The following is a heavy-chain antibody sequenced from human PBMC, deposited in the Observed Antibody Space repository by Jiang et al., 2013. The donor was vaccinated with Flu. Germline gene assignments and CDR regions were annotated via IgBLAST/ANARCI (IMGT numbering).Heavy chain of an antibody. J-gene: IGHJ5*02. CDR3: ARGDSSGWYVGDDSERYNWFDP. CDR1: GGSISSYY. V-gene: IGHV4-59*01. Sequence: GLVKPSETLSLTCTVSGGSISSYYWSWIRQPPGKGLEWIGYIYYSGSTNYNPSLKSRVTISVDTSKNQFSLKLSSVTAADTAVYYCARGDSSGWYVGDDSERYNWFDPWGQGTLVTVSS. CDR2: IYYSGST. D-gene: IGHD6-19*01.